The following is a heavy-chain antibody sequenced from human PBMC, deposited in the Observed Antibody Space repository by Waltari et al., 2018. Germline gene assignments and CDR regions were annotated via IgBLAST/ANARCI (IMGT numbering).Heavy chain of an antibody. Sequence: EVQLVESGGGLVKPGGSLRLSCAASGFTFSSYSMNWVRQAPGKGVVWVSSISSSSSYIYYADSVKGRSTISRDNAKNSLYLQMNSLGAEDTAVYYCARDWELLGDGMDVWCQGTTVTVSS. V-gene: IGHV3-21*01. J-gene: IGHJ6*02. CDR2: ISSSSSYI. D-gene: IGHD1-26*01. CDR3: ARDWELLGDGMDV. CDR1: GFTFSSYS.